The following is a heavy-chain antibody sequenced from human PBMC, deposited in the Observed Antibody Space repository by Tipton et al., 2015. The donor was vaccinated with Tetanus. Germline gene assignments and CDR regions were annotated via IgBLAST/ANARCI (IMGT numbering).Heavy chain of an antibody. V-gene: IGHV4-30-4*01. J-gene: IGHJ4*02. CDR1: GGSINRGDYY. CDR2: IYYNGNI. CDR3: ARGNGEGSGWYTY. D-gene: IGHD6-19*01. Sequence: TLSLTCTVSGGSINRGDYYWTWIRQSPGKGLEWIGYIYYNGNIYYNPSLESRAIISGDTSKNQFSLKLTSVSAADMAVYYCARGNGEGSGWYTYWGQGTQVTVAS.